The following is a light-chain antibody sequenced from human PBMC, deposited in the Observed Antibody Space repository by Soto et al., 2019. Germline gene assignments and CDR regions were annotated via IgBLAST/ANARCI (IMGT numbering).Light chain of an antibody. CDR3: SSYTSSSLYYV. J-gene: IGLJ1*01. CDR2: EVS. Sequence: QSALTQPASVSGSLGQSITISCTGTSRDVGGYDYVSWFQHHPGKVPRVMIYEVSNRPSGVSNRFSGSKSGNTASLTISGLQAEDEADYYCSSYTSSSLYYVFGTGTKVTVL. CDR1: SRDVGGYDY. V-gene: IGLV2-14*01.